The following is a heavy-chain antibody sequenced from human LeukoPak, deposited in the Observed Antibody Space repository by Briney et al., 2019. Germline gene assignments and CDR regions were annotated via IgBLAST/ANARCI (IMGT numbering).Heavy chain of an antibody. V-gene: IGHV3-30*04. D-gene: IGHD6-19*01. CDR2: ISYDGSNK. J-gene: IGHJ4*02. Sequence: PGRSLRLSCAASGFTFSSYAMHWVRQAPGKGLEWVAVISYDGSNKYYADSVKGRFTISRDNSKNTLYLQMNSLRAEDTAVYYCARTFGYSSGWYDYWGQGTLVIVSS. CDR3: ARTFGYSSGWYDY. CDR1: GFTFSSYA.